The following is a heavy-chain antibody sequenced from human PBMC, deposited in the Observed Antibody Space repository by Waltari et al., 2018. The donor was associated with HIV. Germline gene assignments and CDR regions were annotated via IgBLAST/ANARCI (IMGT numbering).Heavy chain of an antibody. J-gene: IGHJ4*02. D-gene: IGHD3-22*01. Sequence: QLQLQESGPGLVKPSETLSLTCTVSDGSIDRSSYYWGWIRQPPGKGLEWIGGIYYSGGTYDNPSLKSRVTISVDTSKNRFSLKLSSVTAADTAVYYCARHVGGYDSSGYFPYYFDYWGQGALVTVSS. V-gene: IGHV4-39*01. CDR3: ARHVGGYDSSGYFPYYFDY. CDR1: DGSIDRSSYY. CDR2: IYYSGGT.